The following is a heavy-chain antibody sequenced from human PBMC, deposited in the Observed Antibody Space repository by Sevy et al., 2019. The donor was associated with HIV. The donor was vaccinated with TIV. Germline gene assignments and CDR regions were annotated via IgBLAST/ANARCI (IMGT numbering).Heavy chain of an antibody. J-gene: IGHJ4*02. CDR2: ISSSSSYI. Sequence: GGSLRLSCAASGFTFSSYSMNWVRQAPGKGLEWVSSISSSSSYIYYADSVKGRFTISRDNAKNSLYLQMNSLRAEDTAVYYCARGGKVAGYFDYWGQGTLVTVSS. CDR1: GFTFSSYS. V-gene: IGHV3-21*01. CDR3: ARGGKVAGYFDY. D-gene: IGHD6-19*01.